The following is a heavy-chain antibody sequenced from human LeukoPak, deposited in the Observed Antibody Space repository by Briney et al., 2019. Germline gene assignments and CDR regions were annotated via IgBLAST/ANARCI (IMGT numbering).Heavy chain of an antibody. CDR2: IIPIFGTA. CDR1: GGTFSSYA. Sequence: SVKVSCKASGGTFSSYAISWVRQAPGQGLEWMGGIIPIFGTANYAQKFRGRVTITADESTSTAYMELSSLRSEDTAVYYCARVSIGYCSGGSCYSFVYWGQGTLVTVSS. CDR3: ARVSIGYCSGGSCYSFVY. V-gene: IGHV1-69*01. D-gene: IGHD2-15*01. J-gene: IGHJ4*02.